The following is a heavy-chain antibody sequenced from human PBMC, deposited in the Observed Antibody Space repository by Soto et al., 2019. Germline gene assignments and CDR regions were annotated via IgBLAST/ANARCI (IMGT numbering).Heavy chain of an antibody. CDR3: AKDLDTATTTTADD. CDR2: ISSSSSTI. Sequence: GGSLRLSCAASGFIFSTYSMNWVRQGPGKGLEWVSYISSSSSTIFYTDSVKGRFTVSRDNAKNSLYLQMNSLRAEDTAVYYCAKDLDTATTTTADDWGQGTLVTVSS. J-gene: IGHJ4*02. CDR1: GFIFSTYS. D-gene: IGHD5-18*01. V-gene: IGHV3-48*01.